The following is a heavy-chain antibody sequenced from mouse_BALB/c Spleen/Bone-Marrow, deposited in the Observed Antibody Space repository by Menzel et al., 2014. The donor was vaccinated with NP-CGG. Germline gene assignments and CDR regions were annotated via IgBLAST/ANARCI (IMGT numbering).Heavy chain of an antibody. V-gene: IGHV1-69*02. D-gene: IGHD1-1*01. J-gene: IGHJ2*01. Sequence: VKLQESGAELVRPRASVKLSCKASGYTFTSYWINWVKQRPGQGLEWIGNIYPSDSYTNYNQKFKDKATLTVDKSSSTAYMQLSGPTSEDSAVYYCTRSYGSSYEYYFDYWGQGTTLTVSS. CDR1: GYTFTSYW. CDR2: IYPSDSYT. CDR3: TRSYGSSYEYYFDY.